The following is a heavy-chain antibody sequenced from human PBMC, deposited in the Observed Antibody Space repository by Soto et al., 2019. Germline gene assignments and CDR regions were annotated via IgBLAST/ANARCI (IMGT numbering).Heavy chain of an antibody. CDR1: GFSFSDFG. J-gene: IGHJ6*02. D-gene: IGHD2-21*02. CDR2: ISHDGSNQ. V-gene: IGHV3-30*18. Sequence: QVQLVESGGGVVQPGRSLRLSCAPSGFSFSDFGMHWVRQAPGKGLGGVAAISHDGSNQYYGDSVKGRFSISRDHSNNRLYLQMNNLKVEDSAIYFCAKETRSRAVTATRVNGMDVWGQGTTVTVSS. CDR3: AKETRSRAVTATRVNGMDV.